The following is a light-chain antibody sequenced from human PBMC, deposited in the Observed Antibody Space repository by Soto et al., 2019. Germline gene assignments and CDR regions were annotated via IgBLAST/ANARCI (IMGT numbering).Light chain of an antibody. V-gene: IGLV2-14*01. CDR3: GSYTSTDTPLV. CDR1: STDVGGYNY. CDR2: EVS. J-gene: IGLJ1*01. Sequence: QSVLAQPSSVSGSPGQSITISCTGTSTDVGGYNYVSWYQHHPGKGPKLIIYEVSNRPSGVSDRFSGSKSGNKASLIISNLEAEDESDYYCGSYTSTDTPLVFGTGTKVTDL.